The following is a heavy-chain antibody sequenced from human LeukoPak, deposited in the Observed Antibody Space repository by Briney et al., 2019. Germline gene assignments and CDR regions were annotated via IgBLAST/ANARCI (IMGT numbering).Heavy chain of an antibody. V-gene: IGHV1-18*01. Sequence: ASVKVSCKASGYTFTSYGISWVRQAPGQGLEWMGWISAYNVNTNYAQKLQGRVTMTTDTSTSTAYMELRSLRSDDTAVYYCARRDCSSTSCYTGYSSSFDYWGQGTLVTVSS. D-gene: IGHD2-2*02. CDR2: ISAYNVNT. CDR3: ARRDCSSTSCYTGYSSSFDY. J-gene: IGHJ4*02. CDR1: GYTFTSYG.